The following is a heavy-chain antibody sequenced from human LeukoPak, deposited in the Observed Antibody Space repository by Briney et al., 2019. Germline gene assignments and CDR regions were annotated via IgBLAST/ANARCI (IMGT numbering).Heavy chain of an antibody. Sequence: GGSLRLSCAASGFTFSSYSMNWVRQAPGKGLEWVSSISSSSSYIYYADSVKGRFTISRDNAKNSLYLQMNTLRAEDTAVYYCAKFRPVTSVAGTIFHYWGQGTLVTVSS. V-gene: IGHV3-21*04. CDR3: AKFRPVTSVAGTIFHY. J-gene: IGHJ4*02. D-gene: IGHD6-19*01. CDR1: GFTFSSYS. CDR2: ISSSSSYI.